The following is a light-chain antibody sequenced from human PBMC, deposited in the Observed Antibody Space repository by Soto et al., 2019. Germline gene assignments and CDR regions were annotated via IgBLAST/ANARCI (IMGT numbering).Light chain of an antibody. CDR3: CSYAGSSTLYG. CDR1: SSDVGSYNL. Sequence: QSVRTQPASVSGSPGQSITISCTGTSSDVGSYNLVSWYQQHPGKAPKLMIYEGSKRPSGVSNRFSGSKSGNTASLTISGLQAEDEADYYCCSYAGSSTLYGFGTGPKVTVL. V-gene: IGLV2-23*01. J-gene: IGLJ1*01. CDR2: EGS.